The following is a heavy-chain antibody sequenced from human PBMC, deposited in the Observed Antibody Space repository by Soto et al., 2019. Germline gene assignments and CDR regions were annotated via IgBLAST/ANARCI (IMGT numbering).Heavy chain of an antibody. Sequence: EVQLLESGGGLVQPGGSLRLSCAASGFTFSSYAMSWVRQAPGKGLEWVSAISGSGGSTYYADSVKGRFTISRDNSKNTRYLQMNSLRAEDTAVYYCAKYITMVRGVIIEAFDIWGQGTMVTVSS. J-gene: IGHJ3*02. CDR1: GFTFSSYA. CDR3: AKYITMVRGVIIEAFDI. V-gene: IGHV3-23*01. CDR2: ISGSGGST. D-gene: IGHD3-10*01.